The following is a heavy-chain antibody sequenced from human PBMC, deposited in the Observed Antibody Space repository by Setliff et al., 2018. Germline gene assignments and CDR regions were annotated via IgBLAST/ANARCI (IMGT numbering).Heavy chain of an antibody. CDR3: ARGRAGHSGH. V-gene: IGHV4-59*06. J-gene: IGHJ4*02. D-gene: IGHD6-19*01. CDR1: GGSSSSHY. CDR2: IYYSGSTS. Sequence: KASETLSLTCTVSGGSSSSHYWSWIRQPPGKGLEWIGYIYYSGSTSYYNPSLKSRVTISVDTSKNQFSLKLSSVTAADTAVYYCARGRAGHSGHWGQGTLVTVSS.